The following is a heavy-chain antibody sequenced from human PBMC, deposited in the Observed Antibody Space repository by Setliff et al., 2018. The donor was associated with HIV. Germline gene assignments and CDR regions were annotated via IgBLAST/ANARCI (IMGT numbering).Heavy chain of an antibody. CDR1: GGSISSYY. CDR2: IYNSAST. V-gene: IGHV4-59*08. CDR3: ARHSPSDY. Sequence: SETLSLTCSVSGGSISSYYWTWIRQPPGKGLEWIGYIYNSASTSYNPSLKSRVTISVDTSKNQFSLKLSSVTAADTAVYYCARHSPSDYWGQGTLVTVS. J-gene: IGHJ4*02.